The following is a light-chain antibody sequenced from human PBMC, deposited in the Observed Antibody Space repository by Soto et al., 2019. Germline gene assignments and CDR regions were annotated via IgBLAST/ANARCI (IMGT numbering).Light chain of an antibody. J-gene: IGKJ1*01. V-gene: IGKV1-39*01. CDR3: QQSYSTPRT. Sequence: DIPMTQSPSSLSASVGDRVTITCRASQSISSYLNWYQQKPGKAPKLLIYAASSLQSGVPSRFSGSGSGTDFTLTISSLQPEDFATYYGQQSYSTPRTFGQGTKVDIK. CDR2: AAS. CDR1: QSISSY.